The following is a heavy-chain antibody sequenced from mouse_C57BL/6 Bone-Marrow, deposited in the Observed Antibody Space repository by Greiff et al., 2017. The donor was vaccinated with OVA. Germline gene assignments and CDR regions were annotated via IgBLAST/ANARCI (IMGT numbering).Heavy chain of an antibody. CDR3: ARSYYGNYVSAMDY. CDR1: GFSLSTFGMG. V-gene: IGHV8-8*01. Sequence: QVTLKVSGPGILQPSQTLSLTCSFSGFSLSTFGMGVGWIRQPSGKGLEWLAHIWWDDDKYYNPALKSRLTISKDTSKNQVFLMIANVDTADTATYYCARSYYGNYVSAMDYWGQGTSVTVSS. CDR2: IWWDDDK. J-gene: IGHJ4*01. D-gene: IGHD2-10*01.